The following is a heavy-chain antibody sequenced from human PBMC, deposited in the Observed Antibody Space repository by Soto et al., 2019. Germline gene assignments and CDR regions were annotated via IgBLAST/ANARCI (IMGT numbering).Heavy chain of an antibody. J-gene: IGHJ4*02. D-gene: IGHD3-16*02. CDR2: ISDDGNSQ. Sequence: QVQLVELGGGAVQPGRSLTLSCTASGLSFSNYGVHWVRQAPGKGLEWVAIISDDGNSQNYAGSVKGRFTIYRDNFKNSVYRQMDRLRGDDTAVYYCATDRYTSSPGHLEYWGQGPLVTVSS. V-gene: IGHV3-30*03. CDR3: ATDRYTSSPGHLEY. CDR1: GLSFSNYG.